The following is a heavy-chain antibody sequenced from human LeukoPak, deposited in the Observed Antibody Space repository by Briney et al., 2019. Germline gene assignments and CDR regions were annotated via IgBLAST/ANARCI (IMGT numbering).Heavy chain of an antibody. D-gene: IGHD2-2*01. V-gene: IGHV1-2*02. CDR1: GYTFTGYY. J-gene: IGHJ4*02. CDR3: ARGPFIVVVPAAPDRDY. CDR2: INPNSGGT. Sequence: ASVKVSCKASGYTFTGYYMHWVRQAPGQGLEWMGWINPNSGGTNYAQKFQGRVTMTRDTSISTAYMELSRLRSDDTAVYYCARGPFIVVVPAAPDRDYWGQGTLVTVSS.